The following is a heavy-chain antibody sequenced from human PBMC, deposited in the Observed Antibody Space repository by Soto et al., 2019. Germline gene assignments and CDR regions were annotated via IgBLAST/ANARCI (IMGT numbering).Heavy chain of an antibody. CDR2: IIPIFGTA. CDR3: ARGAPVDSYGYVHENYYYYGMDV. J-gene: IGHJ6*02. D-gene: IGHD5-18*01. V-gene: IGHV1-69*13. Sequence: GASVKVSCKASGGTFSSYAISWVRQAPGQGLEWMGGIIPIFGTANYAQKFQGRVTITADESTSTAYMELSSLRSEDTAVYYCARGAPVDSYGYVHENYYYYGMDVWGQGTTVTVSS. CDR1: GGTFSSYA.